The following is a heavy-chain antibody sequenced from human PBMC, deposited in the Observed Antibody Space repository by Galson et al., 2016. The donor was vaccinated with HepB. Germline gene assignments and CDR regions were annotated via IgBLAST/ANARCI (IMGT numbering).Heavy chain of an antibody. V-gene: IGHV3-7*03. CDR3: TRDGTLRPLGY. CDR1: GFSFGSYW. Sequence: SLRLSCAGSGFSFGSYWMSWVRQSPGKGLEWVANIKPDGSEKYYVDSVEGRFTISRDNAKNSLYLQMNSLRAEETALYYCTRDGTLRPLGYWGQGTLVTVSS. D-gene: IGHD3-22*01. J-gene: IGHJ4*02. CDR2: IKPDGSEK.